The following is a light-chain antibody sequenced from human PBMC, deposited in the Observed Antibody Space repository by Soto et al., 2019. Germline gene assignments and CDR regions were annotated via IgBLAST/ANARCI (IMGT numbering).Light chain of an antibody. J-gene: IGKJ2*01. Sequence: EIVLTQSPGTLSLSPGESATLSCRASQSLNSNFLAWYQQKLGLAPRLLVYAASSRATGIPDRFSGSASGTVFTLTISRLEPEDFAVYYCQQYDTSPPRYTFGQGTKLEIK. CDR3: QQYDTSPPRYT. CDR1: QSLNSNF. V-gene: IGKV3-20*01. CDR2: AAS.